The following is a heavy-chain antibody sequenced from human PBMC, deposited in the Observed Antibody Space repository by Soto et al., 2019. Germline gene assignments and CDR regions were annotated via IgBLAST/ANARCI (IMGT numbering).Heavy chain of an antibody. V-gene: IGHV3-30-3*01. Sequence: QVQLVESGGGVVQPGGSLRLSCAASGFTFTSFAIHWVRQAPGKGLEWVAVISYDGSDESYADSVKGRSTISRDKSKNSVYLKMNSLRPDDTGVYYCARDMREMATTTFGYWGQGTLVTVSS. CDR2: ISYDGSDE. CDR3: ARDMREMATTTFGY. J-gene: IGHJ4*02. CDR1: GFTFTSFA. D-gene: IGHD1-1*01.